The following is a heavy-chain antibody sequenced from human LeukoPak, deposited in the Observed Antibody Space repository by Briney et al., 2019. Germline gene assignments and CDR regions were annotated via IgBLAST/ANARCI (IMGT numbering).Heavy chain of an antibody. CDR3: AGADRHDYGVDY. D-gene: IGHD4-17*01. CDR2: IYYSGST. V-gene: IGHV4-59*01. Sequence: SETLSLTCTVSGASMSSYYWSWIRQPPGKGLEWIGYIYYSGSTNYNPSLKSRVTISVDTSKNQFTLKLSSVTAADTAVYYCAGADRHDYGVDYWGQGTLVTVSS. J-gene: IGHJ4*02. CDR1: GASMSSYY.